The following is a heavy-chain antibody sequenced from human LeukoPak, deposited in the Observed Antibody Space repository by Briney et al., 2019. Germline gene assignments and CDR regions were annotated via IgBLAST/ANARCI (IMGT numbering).Heavy chain of an antibody. CDR1: GYAITSGGFS. J-gene: IGHJ5*01. CDR3: ARSRQASGLFNS. CDR2: IYDRGPA. V-gene: IGHV4-30-2*06. D-gene: IGHD3-10*01. Sequence: SQTLSLTCTVSGYAITSGGFSWNWIRQSPGKGLEWIGCIYDRGPAYYNPSLKSRFTISVDRPKNQFFLNVTSLTAADTAVYFCARSRQASGLFNSWGQGTLVAVSS.